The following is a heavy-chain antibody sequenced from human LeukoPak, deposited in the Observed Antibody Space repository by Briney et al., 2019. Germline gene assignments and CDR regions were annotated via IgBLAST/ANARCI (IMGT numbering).Heavy chain of an antibody. CDR3: ARDSPPDSYSSSHYFDY. D-gene: IGHD6-6*01. J-gene: IGHJ4*02. CDR2: IYSGGST. Sequence: GGSLRLSCAASGFTVSSNYMSWVRQAPGKGLEWVSVIYSGGSTYYADSVKGRFTISRDNAKNSLYLQMNSLRAEDTAVYYCARDSPPDSYSSSHYFDYWGQGTLVTVSS. V-gene: IGHV3-66*01. CDR1: GFTVSSNY.